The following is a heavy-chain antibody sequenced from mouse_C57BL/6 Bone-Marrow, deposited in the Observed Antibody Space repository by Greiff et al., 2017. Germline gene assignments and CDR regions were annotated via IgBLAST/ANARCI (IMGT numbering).Heavy chain of an antibody. Sequence: VQLKQSGAELVSPGASVKLSCTASGFNIKDDYMHWVKQRPEQGLEWIGWIDPENGDTEYASKFQGKATITADTSSNTAYLQLSSLESEDTAVYYCTPYYGSRGYWGQGTTLTVSS. D-gene: IGHD1-1*01. J-gene: IGHJ2*01. CDR2: IDPENGDT. CDR1: GFNIKDDY. CDR3: TPYYGSRGY. V-gene: IGHV14-4*01.